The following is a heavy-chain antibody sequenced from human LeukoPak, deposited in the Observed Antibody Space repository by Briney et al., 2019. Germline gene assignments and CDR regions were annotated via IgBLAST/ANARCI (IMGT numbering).Heavy chain of an antibody. D-gene: IGHD6-13*01. J-gene: IGHJ6*02. Sequence: GGSLRLSCAASGFTFSSYWMRRVRQAPGKGLEWVATIKEDGSEKYYVDSVEGRFTISRDNAKSSLYLQMNSLRAEDTAVYYCSRHTSSWYAMDVWGQGTTVTVSS. CDR2: IKEDGSEK. CDR1: GFTFSSYW. CDR3: SRHTSSWYAMDV. V-gene: IGHV3-7*02.